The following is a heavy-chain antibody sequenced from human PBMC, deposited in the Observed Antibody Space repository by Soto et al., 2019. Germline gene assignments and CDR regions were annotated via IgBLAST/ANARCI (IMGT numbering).Heavy chain of an antibody. Sequence: QVRLVESGGGVVQPGRSLRLSWTASGFSFSRYAMYWFRQPPGKGLEWVAVISHDGINKHYADSVKGRVTVSRDNSNDSLDLQLNSLRGEDTAMYYCARDMYSSDYFVKWFEPWGQGTLVTVSS. J-gene: IGHJ5*02. CDR1: GFSFSRYA. D-gene: IGHD6-19*01. V-gene: IGHV3-30-3*01. CDR2: ISHDGINK. CDR3: ARDMYSSDYFVKWFEP.